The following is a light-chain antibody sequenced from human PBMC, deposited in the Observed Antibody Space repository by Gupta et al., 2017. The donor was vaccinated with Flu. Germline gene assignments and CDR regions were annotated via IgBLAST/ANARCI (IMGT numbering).Light chain of an antibody. CDR2: DVS. V-gene: IGLV2-14*04. CDR1: TSSVSGYYY. Sequence: CSRSTSSVSGYYYVSFYQQHPPNTPHHMMYDVSSRPPAVSHRFFSSTTSNTASLTISGLQPEDDADDYCSSSTSSSCVFGGGTKLTVL. J-gene: IGLJ3*02. CDR3: SSSTSSSCV.